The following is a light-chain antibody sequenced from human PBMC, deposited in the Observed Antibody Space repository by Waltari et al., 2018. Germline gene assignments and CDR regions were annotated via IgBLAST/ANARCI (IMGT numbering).Light chain of an antibody. CDR2: VTRDGSH. J-gene: IGLJ3*02. CDR3: QTGGHGTWV. V-gene: IGLV4-69*01. CDR1: SGLSSHG. Sequence: QLVLTQSPSASASLGASVKLTSTLRSGLSSHGLPWPQPQPAEGPRYLMKVTRDGSHSKGDEIPDRFSGSSSGAERYLTISSLQSEDEADYYCQTGGHGTWVFGGGTKLTVL.